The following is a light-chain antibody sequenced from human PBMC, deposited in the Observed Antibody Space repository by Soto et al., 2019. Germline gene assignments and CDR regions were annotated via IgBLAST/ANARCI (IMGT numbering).Light chain of an antibody. CDR1: SNDVGSYFY. CDR3: CSYAGSYTLEV. V-gene: IGLV2-11*01. CDR2: DVN. Sequence: QSALTQPRSVSGSPGQSVTISCTGTSNDVGSYFYVSWYQHRPGKAPKLVIYDVNERPSGVPDRFSGSKSGNTASLTISGLQSEDEGDYYFCSYAGSYTLEVFGGGTKLTVL. J-gene: IGLJ2*01.